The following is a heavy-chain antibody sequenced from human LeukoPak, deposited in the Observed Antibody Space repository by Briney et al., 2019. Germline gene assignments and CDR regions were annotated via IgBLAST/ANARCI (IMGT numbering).Heavy chain of an antibody. D-gene: IGHD4-17*01. CDR1: GGTFSSYA. Sequence: SVKVSCKAAGGTFSSYAISWVRQAPGQGLEWMGGIIPIFGTANYAQKFQGRVTITADESTSTAYMELSSLRSEDTAVYYCARGPTVTTKPYYYYGMDVWGKGTTVTVSS. V-gene: IGHV1-69*13. J-gene: IGHJ6*04. CDR3: ARGPTVTTKPYYYYGMDV. CDR2: IIPIFGTA.